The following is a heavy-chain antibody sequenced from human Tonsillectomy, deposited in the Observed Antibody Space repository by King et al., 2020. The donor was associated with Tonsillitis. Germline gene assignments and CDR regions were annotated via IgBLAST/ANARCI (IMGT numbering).Heavy chain of an antibody. CDR3: AKDLGQVVVVPYGMDV. V-gene: IGHV3-30*18. CDR1: GFTFSSYG. D-gene: IGHD2-2*01. CDR2: ITNVGSNK. Sequence: VQLVESGGGVVKPGRSLRLSCAASGFTFSSYGMHWVRQAPGKGLEWVAVITNVGSNKYYADSVKGRFTISRDNSKNTLYLQMNSLRAEDTAVYYCAKDLGQVVVVPYGMDVWGQGTTVTVSS. J-gene: IGHJ6*02.